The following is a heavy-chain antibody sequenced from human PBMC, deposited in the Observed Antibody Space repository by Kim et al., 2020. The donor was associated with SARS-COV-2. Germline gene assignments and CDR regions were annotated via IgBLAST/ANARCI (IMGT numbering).Heavy chain of an antibody. V-gene: IGHV3-74*01. CDR1: GFTFSSYW. J-gene: IGHJ4*02. Sequence: GGSLRLSCAXSGFTFSSYWMHWVRQAPGKGLVWVSRINSDGSSTSYADSVKGRFTISRDNAKNTLYLQMNSLRAEDTAVYYCARDGYIVGAHYYFDYWGQGTLVTVSS. D-gene: IGHD1-26*01. CDR2: INSDGSST. CDR3: ARDGYIVGAHYYFDY.